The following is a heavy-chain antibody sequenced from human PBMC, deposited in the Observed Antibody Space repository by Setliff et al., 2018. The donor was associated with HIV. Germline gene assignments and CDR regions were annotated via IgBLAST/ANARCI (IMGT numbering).Heavy chain of an antibody. Sequence: PSEPPSLTCAVSGDSISGYHWNWLRQTPGKGREWIGYIYTSRGTNYNHSLRTRVIISVDTSNQFSLKLSSVTAADAAVYYCARSPSYRSSWEYYFDYWGQGILVTVSS. V-gene: IGHV4-4*09. J-gene: IGHJ4*02. CDR2: IYTSRGT. CDR3: ARSPSYRSSWEYYFDY. D-gene: IGHD6-13*01. CDR1: GDSISGYH.